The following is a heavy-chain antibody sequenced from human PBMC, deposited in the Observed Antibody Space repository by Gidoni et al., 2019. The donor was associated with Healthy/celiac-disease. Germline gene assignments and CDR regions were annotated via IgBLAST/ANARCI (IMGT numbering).Heavy chain of an antibody. D-gene: IGHD3-10*01. CDR1: GFTFDDYA. V-gene: IGHV3-9*01. Sequence: EVQLVESGGGLVQPGRSLRLSCAASGFTFDDYAMHWVRQAPGKGLEWVSGISWNSGSIGYADSVKGRFTISRDNAKNSLYLQMNSLRAEDTALYYCAKGYYYGSGSYNYFDYWGQGTLVTVSS. CDR3: AKGYYYGSGSYNYFDY. CDR2: ISWNSGSI. J-gene: IGHJ4*02.